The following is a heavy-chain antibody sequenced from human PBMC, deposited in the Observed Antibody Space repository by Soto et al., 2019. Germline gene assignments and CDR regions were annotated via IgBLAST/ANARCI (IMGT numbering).Heavy chain of an antibody. J-gene: IGHJ6*02. D-gene: IGHD2-2*01. V-gene: IGHV1-18*01. CDR1: GYAFTSYG. CDR2: ISAYNGNT. CDR3: ARVAVLLPATNYYYTMDV. Sequence: QVQLVQSGAEVKKPGASVKVSCKASGYAFTSYGICWVRHAPGQGLEWMGWISAYNGNTNYAQKLQGRVTMTTDTSTSTAYVELRSLRSDDTAVYYCARVAVLLPATNYYYTMDVWGQGTTVTVSS.